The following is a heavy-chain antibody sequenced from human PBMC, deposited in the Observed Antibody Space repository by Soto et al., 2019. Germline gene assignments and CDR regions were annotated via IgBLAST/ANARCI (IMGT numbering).Heavy chain of an antibody. Sequence: ESGGGVVQPGRSLRLSCAASGFTFSSYAMHWVRQAPGKGLEWVAVISYDGSNKYYADSVKGRFTISRDNSKNTLYLQMNSLRAEDTAVYYCARGEDVLRFLEWLLPYYYYGMDVWGQGTTVTVSS. CDR1: GFTFSSYA. J-gene: IGHJ6*02. D-gene: IGHD3-3*01. CDR2: ISYDGSNK. V-gene: IGHV3-30-3*01. CDR3: ARGEDVLRFLEWLLPYYYYGMDV.